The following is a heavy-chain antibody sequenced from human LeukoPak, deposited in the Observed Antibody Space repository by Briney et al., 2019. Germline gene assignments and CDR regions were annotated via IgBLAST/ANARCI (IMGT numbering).Heavy chain of an antibody. CDR3: PRARFLEWLLHLDY. D-gene: IGHD3-3*01. V-gene: IGHV1-2*02. CDR2: ISPNSGGT. CDR1: GYTFTGYY. J-gene: IGHJ4*02. Sequence: GASVKVSCKASGYTFTGYYMHWVRQAPGQGLEWMGWISPNSGGTNYAEKFQGRVTMTRDTSISTAYMELSRLISDDTAVYHCPRARFLEWLLHLDYWGQGTLVTVSS.